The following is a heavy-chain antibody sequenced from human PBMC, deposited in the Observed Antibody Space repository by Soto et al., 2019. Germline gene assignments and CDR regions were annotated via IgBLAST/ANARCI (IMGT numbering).Heavy chain of an antibody. D-gene: IGHD6-19*01. CDR2: INSDGSST. Sequence: GGSLRLSCAASGFTFSSYWMHWIRQAPGKGLVWVSRINSDGSSTSYADSVKGRFTISRDNAKNTLYLQMNSLRAEDTAVYYCARYSSGWHKGDYYYYMDVWGKGTTVTVSS. CDR1: GFTFSSYW. CDR3: ARYSSGWHKGDYYYYMDV. V-gene: IGHV3-74*01. J-gene: IGHJ6*03.